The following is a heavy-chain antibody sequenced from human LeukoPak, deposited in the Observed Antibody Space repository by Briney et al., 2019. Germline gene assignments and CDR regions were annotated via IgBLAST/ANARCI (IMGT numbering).Heavy chain of an antibody. J-gene: IGHJ6*03. Sequence: SQTLSLTCTVSGGSISSGSYYWSWIRQPAGKGLEWIGRIYTSGSTNYNPSLKSRVTISVDTSKNQFSLKLSSVTAAYTAVYYCARGSSGYYYYYMDGWGKGTTVTVSS. CDR3: ARGSSGYYYYYMDG. CDR2: IYTSGST. CDR1: GGSISSGSYY. V-gene: IGHV4-61*02. D-gene: IGHD3-22*01.